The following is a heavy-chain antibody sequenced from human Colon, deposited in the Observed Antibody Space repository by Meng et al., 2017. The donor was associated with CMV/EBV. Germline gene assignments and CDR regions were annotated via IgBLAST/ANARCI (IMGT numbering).Heavy chain of an antibody. V-gene: IGHV3-23*01. CDR3: ARRREMFFDY. CDR1: GFTFSTYA. CDR2: IRGNGVDT. D-gene: IGHD5-24*01. Sequence: GESLKISCAASGFTFSTYAMSWVRQAPGKGLEWVSAIRGNGVDTFYADSVRGRFTISRDNSRNTLYLHMNSLRADDTAVYFCARRREMFFDYWGQGDLVTVSS. J-gene: IGHJ4*02.